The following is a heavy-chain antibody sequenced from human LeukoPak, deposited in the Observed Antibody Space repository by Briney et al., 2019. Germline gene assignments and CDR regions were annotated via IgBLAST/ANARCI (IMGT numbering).Heavy chain of an antibody. CDR1: GGSISSSTYY. CDR3: ARHSLGPAAGPAFDY. CDR2: IYYSGST. V-gene: IGHV4-39*01. D-gene: IGHD2-2*01. J-gene: IGHJ4*02. Sequence: PSETLSLTCTVSGGSISSSTYYWGWIRQPPGKGLEWIGSIYYSGSTYYNPSLKSRVTISVDTSKNQFSLSSVTAADTAVYYCARHSLGPAAGPAFDYWGQGTLVTVSS.